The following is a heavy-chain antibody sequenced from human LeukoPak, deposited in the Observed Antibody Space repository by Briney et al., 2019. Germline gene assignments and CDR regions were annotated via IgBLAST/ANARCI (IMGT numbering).Heavy chain of an antibody. V-gene: IGHV7-4-1*02. CDR3: ARAGNPYFHYYMDV. D-gene: IGHD4-23*01. CDR1: GYTFTSYA. J-gene: IGHJ6*03. Sequence: ASVKVSCKASGYTFTSYAMNWVRQAPGQGLEWMGWINTNTGNPTYAQGFTGRFVFSLDTSVSTAYLQISSLKAEDTAVFYCARAGNPYFHYYMDVWGKGTTVTVSS. CDR2: INTNTGNP.